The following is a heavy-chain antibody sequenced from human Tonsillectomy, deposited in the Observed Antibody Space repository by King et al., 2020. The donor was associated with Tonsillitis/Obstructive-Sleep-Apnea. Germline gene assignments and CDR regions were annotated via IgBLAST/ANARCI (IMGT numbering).Heavy chain of an antibody. Sequence: VQLQESGPGLVKPSETLSLTCTVSGGSIRGYFWNWIRQPPGKGLEWVGYINYSGSTNYNPSLKSRVTISVDTSKNQFSLKLSSVTAADTALYYCARDLGSWYALAFDDWGPGTLVTVSS. CDR1: GGSIRGYF. J-gene: IGHJ4*02. CDR2: INYSGST. V-gene: IGHV4-59*01. CDR3: ARDLGSWYALAFDD. D-gene: IGHD6-13*01.